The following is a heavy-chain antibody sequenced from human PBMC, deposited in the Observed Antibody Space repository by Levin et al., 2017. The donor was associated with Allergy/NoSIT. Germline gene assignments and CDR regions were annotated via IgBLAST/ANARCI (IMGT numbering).Heavy chain of an antibody. V-gene: IGHV1-8*01. D-gene: IGHD6-6*01. CDR1: GYTFTSYD. Sequence: AASVKVSCKASGYTFTSYDINWVRQATGQGLEWMGWMNPNSGNTGYAQKFQGRVTMTRNTSISTAYMELSSLRSEDTAVYYCAMLIAARRLRYYYYGMDVWGQGTTVTVSS. CDR2: MNPNSGNT. J-gene: IGHJ6*02. CDR3: AMLIAARRLRYYYYGMDV.